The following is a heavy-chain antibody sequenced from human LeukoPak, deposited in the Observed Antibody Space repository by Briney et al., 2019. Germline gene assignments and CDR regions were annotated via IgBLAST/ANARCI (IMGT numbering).Heavy chain of an antibody. V-gene: IGHV1-2*02. CDR1: GYNFTGYY. D-gene: IGHD2-2*01. J-gene: IGHJ5*02. Sequence: ASVKVSCKASGYNFTGYYMHWVRQAPGQGLEWMGWINPNSGGTNYAQKFQGRVTMTRDTSISTAYMELSRLRSDDTAVYYCARLMGYCSSTSCHPGWFDPWGQGTLVTVSS. CDR3: ARLMGYCSSTSCHPGWFDP. CDR2: INPNSGGT.